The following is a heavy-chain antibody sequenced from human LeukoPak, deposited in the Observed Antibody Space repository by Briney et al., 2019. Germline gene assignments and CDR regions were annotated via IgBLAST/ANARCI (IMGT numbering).Heavy chain of an antibody. CDR1: GFTFSSYS. D-gene: IGHD6-19*01. J-gene: IGHJ4*02. V-gene: IGHV3-21*01. CDR2: ISSSSSYI. CDR3: ARDQRDSSGWYNFDY. Sequence: GGSLRLSCAASGFTFSSYSMNWVRQAPGKGLEWVSSISSSSSYIYYADSVKGRFTISRDNAKNSLYLQMNSLRAEDTAVYYCARDQRDSSGWYNFDYWGQGTLVTVSS.